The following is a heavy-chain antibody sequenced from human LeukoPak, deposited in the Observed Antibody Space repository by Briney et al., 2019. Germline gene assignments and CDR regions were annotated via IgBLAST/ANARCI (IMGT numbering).Heavy chain of an antibody. J-gene: IGHJ4*02. CDR2: ISGSGGST. CDR3: ARDSYGDYSAFDY. CDR1: GFTFSTYG. Sequence: GGSLRLSCVASGFTFSTYGMSWVRQAPGKGLEWVSAISGSGGSTYYAGSVKGRFTISRDNAKNSLYLQMNSLRAEDTALYYCARDSYGDYSAFDYWGQGTLVTVSS. V-gene: IGHV3-23*01. D-gene: IGHD4-17*01.